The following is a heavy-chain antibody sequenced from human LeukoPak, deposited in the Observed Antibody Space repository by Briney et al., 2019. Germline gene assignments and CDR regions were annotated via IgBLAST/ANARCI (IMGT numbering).Heavy chain of an antibody. D-gene: IGHD4-23*01. Sequence: GASVKVSCKASGYTFTAYYINWVRQAPGQGLEWMGWINPHSGGAVYAQGFEGRVTMTRDTPFSTAYMELNNLRSDDTAFYYCTRFEDYGSKRDVFDIWGQGTMVTVSS. CDR3: TRFEDYGSKRDVFDI. V-gene: IGHV1-2*02. CDR1: GYTFTAYY. CDR2: INPHSGGA. J-gene: IGHJ3*02.